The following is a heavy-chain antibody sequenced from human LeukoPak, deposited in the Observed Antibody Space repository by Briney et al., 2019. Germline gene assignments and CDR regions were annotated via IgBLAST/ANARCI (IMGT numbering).Heavy chain of an antibody. CDR2: VFHSGST. CDR1: GGSISNSNW. D-gene: IGHD3-10*01. Sequence: PSGTLSLTCAVSGGSISNSNWWSWVRQPPGKGLEWIGEVFHSGSTNYNPSLKSRVTVSVDKSKNQFSLKLNSVTAADTAVYYCARDLYGSGTRFDYWSQGTLVTVSS. J-gene: IGHJ4*02. V-gene: IGHV4-4*02. CDR3: ARDLYGSGTRFDY.